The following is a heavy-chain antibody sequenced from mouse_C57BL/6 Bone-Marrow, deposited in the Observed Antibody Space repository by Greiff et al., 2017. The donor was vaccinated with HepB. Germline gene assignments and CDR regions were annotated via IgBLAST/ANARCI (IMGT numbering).Heavy chain of an antibody. CDR2: IYPGDGDT. D-gene: IGHD2-1*01. Sequence: QVQLKQSGPELVKPGASVKISCKASGYAFSSSWMNWVKQRPGKGLEWIGRIYPGDGDTNYNGKFKGKATLTADKSSSTAYMQLSSLTSEDSAVYFCARRNYYGTLYFDYWGQGTTLTVSS. V-gene: IGHV1-82*01. J-gene: IGHJ2*01. CDR1: GYAFSSSW. CDR3: ARRNYYGTLYFDY.